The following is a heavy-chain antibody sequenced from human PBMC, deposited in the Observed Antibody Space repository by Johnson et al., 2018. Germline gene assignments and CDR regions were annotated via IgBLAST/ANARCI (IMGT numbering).Heavy chain of an antibody. V-gene: IGHV3-21*01. D-gene: IGHD2-15*01. J-gene: IGHJ3*02. CDR2: IRFSNSYI. Sequence: VQLVQSGGGLVKPGGSLRLSCAASGFTFSDYSINWVRQAPGKGLEWVSSIRFSNSYIYYAASVKGRFTISRDNAKNSLYLQMNSLRAEDTAVFYCARGGGSDAFDIWGQGTMVTVSS. CDR3: ARGGGSDAFDI. CDR1: GFTFSDYS.